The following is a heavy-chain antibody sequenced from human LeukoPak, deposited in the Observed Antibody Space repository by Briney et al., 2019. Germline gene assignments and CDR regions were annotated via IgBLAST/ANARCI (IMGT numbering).Heavy chain of an antibody. CDR1: GFTFSSYS. D-gene: IGHD6-19*01. CDR2: ISSSSSTI. Sequence: GGSLRLSCAASGFTFSSYSMNWVRQAPGKGLEWVSYISSSSSTIYYADSVKGRFTISRDNAKNSLYLQMNSLRAEDTAVYYCAKELSSGWYNWFDPWGQGTLVTVSS. V-gene: IGHV3-48*01. J-gene: IGHJ5*02. CDR3: AKELSSGWYNWFDP.